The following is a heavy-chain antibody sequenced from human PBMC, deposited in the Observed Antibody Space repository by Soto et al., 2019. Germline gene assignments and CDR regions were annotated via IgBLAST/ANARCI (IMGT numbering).Heavy chain of an antibody. CDR3: ARDARGYSSGYYFYYGTDV. D-gene: IGHD5-18*01. J-gene: IGHJ6*02. Sequence: PGGSLRLSCAASGFTVSGNYMSWVRQAPGKGPEWVSVIFGGGSTYYADSVKGRFTISRDNSKNTLYLQMSSLRAEDTAVYYCARDARGYSSGYYFYYGTDVWGQGTTVTVSS. CDR2: IFGGGST. CDR1: GFTVSGNY. V-gene: IGHV3-66*01.